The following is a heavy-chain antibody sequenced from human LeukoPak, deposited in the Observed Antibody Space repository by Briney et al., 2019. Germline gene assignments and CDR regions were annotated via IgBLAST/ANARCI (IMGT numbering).Heavy chain of an antibody. D-gene: IGHD3-22*01. J-gene: IGHJ4*02. CDR2: FDPEDGET. V-gene: IGHV1-24*01. CDR3: ATVRAYDYDSSGYYDY. Sequence: DSVKVSCKVSGYTLTELSMHWVRQAPGKGLEWMGGFDPEDGETIYAQKFQGRVTMTEDTSTDTAYMELSSLRSEDTAVYYCATVRAYDYDSSGYYDYWGQGTLVTVSS. CDR1: GYTLTELS.